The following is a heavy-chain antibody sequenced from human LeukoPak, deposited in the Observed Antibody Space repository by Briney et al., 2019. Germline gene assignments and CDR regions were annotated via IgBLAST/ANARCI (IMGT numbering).Heavy chain of an antibody. J-gene: IGHJ6*03. CDR1: GGSISSGSYY. CDR2: IYTSGST. V-gene: IGHV4-61*02. D-gene: IGHD1-14*01. CDR3: ARNRPWGASRPYYYYMDV. Sequence: SETLSLTCTVSGGSISSGSYYWSWIRQPAGKGLVWIGRIYTSGSTNYNPSLKSRVTISVDTSKNQFSLKLSSVTAADTAVYYCARNRPWGASRPYYYYMDVWGKGTTVTVSS.